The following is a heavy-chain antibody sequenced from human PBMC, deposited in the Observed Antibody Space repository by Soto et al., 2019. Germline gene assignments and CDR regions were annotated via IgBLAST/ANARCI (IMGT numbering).Heavy chain of an antibody. J-gene: IGHJ4*02. CDR3: TRGAGAPWVRFDS. D-gene: IGHD3-16*01. Sequence: SETLSLTCGVSGYSITSGFYWGWVRQSPGKGLEWIGTISYSAKTFYNPSLASRFSMAVDSSKNQFSLRLTSVTAADTALYYCTRGAGAPWVRFDSWGRGILVTGSS. CDR2: ISYSAKT. CDR1: GYSITSGFY. V-gene: IGHV4-38-2*01.